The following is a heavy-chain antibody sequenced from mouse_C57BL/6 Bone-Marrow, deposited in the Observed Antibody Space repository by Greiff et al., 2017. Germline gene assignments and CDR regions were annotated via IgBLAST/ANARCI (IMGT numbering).Heavy chain of an antibody. V-gene: IGHV1-81*01. Sequence: QVQLQQSGAELARPGASVKLSCKASGYTFTSYGISWVKQRTGQGLEWIGEIYPRSGNTYYNEKFKGKATLTADKSSSTAYMELRILSFEDSAVYFCARIPIYYYGSSPLFAYWGQGTLVTVAA. CDR1: GYTFTSYG. CDR2: IYPRSGNT. CDR3: ARIPIYYYGSSPLFAY. J-gene: IGHJ3*01. D-gene: IGHD1-1*01.